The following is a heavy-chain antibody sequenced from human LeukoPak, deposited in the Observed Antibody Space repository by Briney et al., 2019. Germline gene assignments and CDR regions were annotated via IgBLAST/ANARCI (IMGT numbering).Heavy chain of an antibody. J-gene: IGHJ4*02. CDR2: VKQDGSER. CDR3: ARDWGAYYHFFDY. Sequence: GGSLRLSCAASGFTVSSNYMSWVRQAPGKGLEWVGNVKQDGSERNYVDSVKGRFTISRDSAKKSLYLQMNSLRAEDTAVYYCARDWGAYYHFFDYWGQGTLVTVSS. CDR1: GFTVSSNY. D-gene: IGHD3-22*01. V-gene: IGHV3-7*01.